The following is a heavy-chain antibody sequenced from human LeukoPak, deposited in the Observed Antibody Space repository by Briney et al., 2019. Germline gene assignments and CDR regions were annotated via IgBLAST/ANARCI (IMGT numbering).Heavy chain of an antibody. J-gene: IGHJ4*02. CDR2: IIPILGIA. CDR1: GGTFSSYA. Sequence: GASVKVSCKASGGTFSSYAISWVRQAPGQGLEWMGRIIPILGIANYAQKFQGRVTITADKSTSTAYMELSSLRSEDTAVYYCARGHYDSSGEAASNWGQGTLVTVSS. CDR3: ARGHYDSSGEAASN. V-gene: IGHV1-69*04. D-gene: IGHD3-22*01.